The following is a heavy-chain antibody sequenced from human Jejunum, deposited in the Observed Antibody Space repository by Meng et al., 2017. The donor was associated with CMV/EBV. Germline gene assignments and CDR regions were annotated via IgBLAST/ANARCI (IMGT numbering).Heavy chain of an antibody. V-gene: IGHV1-18*01. CDR2: ISCYNGDT. Sequence: QSVQSGDALKKPGDAVRVSCKASGYTFTPHGISWIRQAPGQGLEWMGWISCYNGDTNYAQKLQGRVTMTTDTSTNTAYMDLRGLRSDDTAVYYCARDPSNTSGRYAYFDYWGQGTLVTVSS. CDR3: ARDPSNTSGRYAYFDY. J-gene: IGHJ4*02. CDR1: GYTFTPHG. D-gene: IGHD6-19*01.